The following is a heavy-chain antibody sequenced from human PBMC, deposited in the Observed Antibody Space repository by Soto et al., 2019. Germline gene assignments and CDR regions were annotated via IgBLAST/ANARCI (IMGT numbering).Heavy chain of an antibody. CDR2: ISGSGAST. CDR3: AKSKSGWYWGYFDH. D-gene: IGHD6-19*01. CDR1: GFTFSSYA. V-gene: IGHV3-23*01. Sequence: GGSLRLSCAASGFTFSSYAMSWVRQAPGKGLEWVSAISGSGASTNYADSVKGRFTISRDNSKNTLYLQLNSLRAEDTAVYYCAKSKSGWYWGYFDHWGQGTLVTVSS. J-gene: IGHJ4*02.